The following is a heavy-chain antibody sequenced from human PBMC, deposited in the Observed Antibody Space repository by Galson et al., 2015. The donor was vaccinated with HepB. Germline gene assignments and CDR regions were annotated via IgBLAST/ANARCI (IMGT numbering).Heavy chain of an antibody. CDR2: IKQDGSEE. CDR1: GFTFSRSW. V-gene: IGHV3-7*03. D-gene: IGHD3-22*01. CDR3: AREFGGGYYDSSGYSGDSFDY. Sequence: SLRLSCAASGFTFSRSWMSWVRQAPGKGLEWVANIKQDGSEEYYVDSVKGRFTISRDNAKNSLYLQMNSLRAEDTAVYYCAREFGGGYYDSSGYSGDSFDYWGQGTLVTVSS. J-gene: IGHJ4*02.